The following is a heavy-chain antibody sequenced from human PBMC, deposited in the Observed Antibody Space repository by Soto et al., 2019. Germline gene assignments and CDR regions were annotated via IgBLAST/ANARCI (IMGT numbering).Heavy chain of an antibody. CDR1: GGSISSYY. D-gene: IGHD2-15*01. CDR3: ARRYGGTFDY. CDR2: IYYSGST. V-gene: IGHV4-59*08. J-gene: IGHJ4*02. Sequence: QVQLQESGPGLVKPSETLSLTCTVYGGSISSYYWSWIRQPPGKGLEWIGYIYYSGSTNYNPSLKSPVTISGNTSKNQFSLKVRSVDAADTAVYYCARRYGGTFDYWGQGTLVTVSS.